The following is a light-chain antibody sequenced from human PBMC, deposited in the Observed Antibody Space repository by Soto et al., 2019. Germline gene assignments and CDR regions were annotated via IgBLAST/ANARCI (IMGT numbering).Light chain of an antibody. CDR3: CSSAPESTYV. J-gene: IGLJ1*01. V-gene: IGLV2-23*01. CDR2: KGT. Sequence: QSVLTQPASVSGSPGQTITISCTGTSSDVGRYNTVSWYQQHPHKAPQVIIYKGTRRPSGVSNRFSGSTSGNAASLTISGLQADDEADYFCCSSAPESTYVFGTGTKVTVL. CDR1: SSDVGRYNT.